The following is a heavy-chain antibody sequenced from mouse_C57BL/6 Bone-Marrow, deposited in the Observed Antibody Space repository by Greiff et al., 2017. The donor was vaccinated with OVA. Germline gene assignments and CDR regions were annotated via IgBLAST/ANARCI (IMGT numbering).Heavy chain of an antibody. D-gene: IGHD2-4*01. CDR1: GYTFPDYY. CDR3: ARSYDYGGWGYWYFDV. V-gene: IGHV1-75*01. Sequence: VQLQQSGPELVKPGASVKISCKASGYTFPDYYINWVKQRPGQGLEWIGWIFPGSGSTYYNEKFKGKATLTVDKSSSTAYMLLSSLTSEDSAVYFCARSYDYGGWGYWYFDVWGTGTTVTVSA. J-gene: IGHJ1*03. CDR2: IFPGSGST.